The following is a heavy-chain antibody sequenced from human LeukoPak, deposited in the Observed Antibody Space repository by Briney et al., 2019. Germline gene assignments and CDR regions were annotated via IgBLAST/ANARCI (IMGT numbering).Heavy chain of an antibody. V-gene: IGHV3-7*01. D-gene: IGHD4-23*01. CDR1: GFTFSSYW. CDR2: IKQDGSEK. CDR3: ARDRRGIRWGFDP. J-gene: IGHJ5*02. Sequence: GGSLRLSCAASGFTFSSYWMSWVRQAPGKGLEWVANIKQDGSEKYYVDSVKGRFTISRDNAKNSLYLQMNSLRAEDTAVYYCARDRRGIRWGFDPWGQGTLVTVSS.